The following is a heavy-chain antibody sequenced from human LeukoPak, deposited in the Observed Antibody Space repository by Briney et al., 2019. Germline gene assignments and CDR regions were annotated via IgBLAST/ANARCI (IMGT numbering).Heavy chain of an antibody. CDR1: GDSISSYY. V-gene: IGHV4-4*07. D-gene: IGHD6-19*01. J-gene: IGHJ4*02. CDR3: ARAQIAVNFYYFDY. Sequence: SDTLSLTCTVSGDSISSYYWSWIRQPAGKGLEWIGRIYTGGSTNYNPSLKSRVTISVDKSKNQFSLKLNSVTAADTAIYYCARAQIAVNFYYFDYWGQGTLVTVSS. CDR2: IYTGGST.